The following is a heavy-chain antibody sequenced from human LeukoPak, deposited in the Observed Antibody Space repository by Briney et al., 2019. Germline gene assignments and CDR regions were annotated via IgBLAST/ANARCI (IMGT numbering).Heavy chain of an antibody. CDR2: IYYSGST. CDR1: GDSISSYY. D-gene: IGHD2-2*01. J-gene: IGHJ6*03. CDR3: ARVGGYCSSTSCYFNPNYYYMDV. Sequence: SETLSLTCTVSGDSISSYYWSWIRQPPGKGLEWIGYIYYSGSTNYNPSLKSRVTISVDTSKNQFSLKLSSVTAADTAVYYCARVGGYCSSTSCYFNPNYYYMDVWGKGTTVTISS. V-gene: IGHV4-59*01.